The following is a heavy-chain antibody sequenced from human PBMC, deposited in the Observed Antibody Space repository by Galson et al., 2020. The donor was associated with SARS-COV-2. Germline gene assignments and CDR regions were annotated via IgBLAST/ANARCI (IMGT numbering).Heavy chain of an antibody. J-gene: IGHJ3*02. Sequence: GGSLRLSCVASGFTFNKYEMNWVRQAPGKGLEWVSYISSSGGTIDYTDSVKGRFTISRDNAKNSLYLQMNSLRAEDTAVYYYAREDSSGWYNAFDIWGQGTPVTVS. D-gene: IGHD6-19*01. CDR1: GFTFNKYE. V-gene: IGHV3-48*03. CDR2: ISSSGGTI. CDR3: AREDSSGWYNAFDI.